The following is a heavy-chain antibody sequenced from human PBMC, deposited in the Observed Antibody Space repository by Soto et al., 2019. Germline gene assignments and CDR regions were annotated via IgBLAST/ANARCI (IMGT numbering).Heavy chain of an antibody. Sequence: GGSLRLSCVGSGFSFTNYWVSWVRQTPGKGLEWVAHTNEDASDKYYVDSVKGRFTISRDNPKNSMSLQMNSLRADDTALYFCVSWSSGNYGPHYNYWSQGALVTVSS. CDR1: GFSFTNYW. D-gene: IGHD1-26*01. J-gene: IGHJ4*02. CDR3: VSWSSGNYGPHYNY. CDR2: TNEDASDK. V-gene: IGHV3-7*01.